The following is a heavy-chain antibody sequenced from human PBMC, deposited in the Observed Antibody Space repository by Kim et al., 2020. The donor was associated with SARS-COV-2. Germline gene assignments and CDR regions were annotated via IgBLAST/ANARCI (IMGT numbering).Heavy chain of an antibody. CDR3: AKTLGTDGSSYFYC. D-gene: IGHD3-10*01. CDR2: ISSGSVTS. V-gene: IGHV3-23*01. CDR1: GFTFSNYA. J-gene: IGHJ4*02. Sequence: GGSLRLSCAASGFTFSNYAMTWVRQAPGKGLEWVSSISSGSVTSYYADSVKGRFTISRDNSENTVYLQMNSLRAEDTAIYYCAKTLGTDGSSYFYCWGQG.